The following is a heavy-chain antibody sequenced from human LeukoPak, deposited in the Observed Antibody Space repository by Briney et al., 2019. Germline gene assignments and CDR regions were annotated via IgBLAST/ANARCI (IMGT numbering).Heavy chain of an antibody. CDR2: IYPGDSDT. D-gene: IGHD6-13*01. CDR1: GYTFTNYW. J-gene: IGHJ4*02. CDR3: ARHKPAATDY. V-gene: IGHV5-51*01. Sequence: GESLKISCTGSGYTFTNYWIAWGRHMPGKGLEGMGAIYPGDSDTRYTPSFQGQVTISADKSSSTAYLQWSSLKASDTAMYYCARHKPAATDYWGQGTLITVSS.